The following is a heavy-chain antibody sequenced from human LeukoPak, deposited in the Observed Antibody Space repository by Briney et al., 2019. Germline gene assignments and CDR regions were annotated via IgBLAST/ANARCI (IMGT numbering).Heavy chain of an antibody. J-gene: IGHJ4*02. V-gene: IGHV3-11*04. CDR2: ISSSGSTI. D-gene: IGHD3-3*01. CDR3: ARLSTVFGVVIRGSYFDY. CDR1: RFTFSDYY. Sequence: GGSLRLSCAASRFTFSDYYMSWIRQAPGKGLEYVSYISSSGSTICYADSVKGRFTISRDNAKNSLYLQMNSLRAEDTAVYYCARLSTVFGVVIRGSYFDYWGQGTLVTVSS.